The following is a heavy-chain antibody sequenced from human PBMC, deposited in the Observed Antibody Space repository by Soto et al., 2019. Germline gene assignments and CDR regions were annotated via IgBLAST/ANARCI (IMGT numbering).Heavy chain of an antibody. V-gene: IGHV1-46*01. CDR2: INPSGGST. D-gene: IGHD6-13*01. CDR1: GYAFTSYF. CDR3: ARGRSSSWYDAFDI. Sequence: GASVKVSCKASGYAFTSYFMHWVRQAPGQGLEWMGIINPSGGSTSYTQKFQGRVSMTRDTSTSTVYMDLSSLSSADTAVYYCARGRSSSWYDAFDIWGQGTMVTVSS. J-gene: IGHJ3*02.